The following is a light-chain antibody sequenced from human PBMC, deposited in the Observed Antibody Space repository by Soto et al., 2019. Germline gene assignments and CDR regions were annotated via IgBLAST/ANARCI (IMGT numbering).Light chain of an antibody. CDR2: EVT. CDR1: SSDVGGYNY. J-gene: IGLJ1*01. CDR3: SSYAGSNNFDV. Sequence: QSVLTQPPSASGSSGQSVTISCTGTSSDVGGYNYVSWYQQHPDKAPKLMIYEVTKRPSGVPDRFSGSKSGNTASLTVSGLQAEDEADYYCSSYAGSNNFDVFGTGTKLTVL. V-gene: IGLV2-8*01.